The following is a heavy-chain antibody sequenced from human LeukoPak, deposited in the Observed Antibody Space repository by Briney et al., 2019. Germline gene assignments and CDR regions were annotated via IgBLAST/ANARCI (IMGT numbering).Heavy chain of an antibody. CDR2: ISGSGGGT. Sequence: PGGSLRLSCAASGFTFSSYWMTWVRQAPGKGLEWVSAISGSGGGTYYADPVKGRFTISRDNSKNTLYLQMNTLRAEDTAVYYCAKGGDYYTSGSHFDYWGQGTLVTVSS. CDR1: GFTFSSYW. D-gene: IGHD3-10*01. V-gene: IGHV3-23*01. CDR3: AKGGDYYTSGSHFDY. J-gene: IGHJ4*02.